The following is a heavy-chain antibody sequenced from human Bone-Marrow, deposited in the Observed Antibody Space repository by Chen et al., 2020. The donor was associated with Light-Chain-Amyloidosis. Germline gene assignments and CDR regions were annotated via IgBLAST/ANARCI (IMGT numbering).Heavy chain of an antibody. CDR1: GYSISSGYY. CDR2: IYHTGTT. CDR3: ARDLEAVTSYNYYYYMDV. D-gene: IGHD6-19*01. V-gene: IGHV4-38-2*02. J-gene: IGHJ6*03. Sequence: QVQLQESGPGLVKPSETLSLTSSVSGYSISSGYYWGWIRQPPGKGLEWIGSIYHTGTTYYNPSLKSRVTISLDRSKNQFSLKLSSVNAADTAVYFCARDLEAVTSYNYYYYMDVWGKGTTVTVSS.